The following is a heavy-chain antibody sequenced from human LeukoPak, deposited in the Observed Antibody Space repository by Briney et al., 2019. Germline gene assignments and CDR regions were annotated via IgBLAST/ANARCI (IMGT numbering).Heavy chain of an antibody. CDR3: AKEVIAAAADYYGMDV. D-gene: IGHD6-13*01. CDR2: IGSSSSTI. J-gene: IGHJ6*02. V-gene: IGHV3-48*04. CDR1: GFTFSSYS. Sequence: GGSLRLSCAASGFTFSSYSMNWVRQAPGKGLEWVSYIGSSSSTIYYADSVKGRFTISRDNAKNSLYLQMNSLRAEDTALYYCAKEVIAAAADYYGMDVWGQGTTVTVSS.